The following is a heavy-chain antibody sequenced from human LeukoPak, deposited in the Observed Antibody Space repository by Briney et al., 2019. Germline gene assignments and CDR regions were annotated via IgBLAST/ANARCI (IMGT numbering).Heavy chain of an antibody. J-gene: IGHJ4*02. Sequence: PSETLPLTCAVYGGSFSGNYWNWIRQPPGKGLEWIGEIKHSGSTNYNPSPKSRVTISVDTSKNQFSLKLSSVTAADTAVYYCARANYDFWSGPQYYFDYWGQGTLVTVSS. CDR3: ARANYDFWSGPQYYFDY. D-gene: IGHD3-3*01. V-gene: IGHV4-34*01. CDR2: IKHSGST. CDR1: GGSFSGNY.